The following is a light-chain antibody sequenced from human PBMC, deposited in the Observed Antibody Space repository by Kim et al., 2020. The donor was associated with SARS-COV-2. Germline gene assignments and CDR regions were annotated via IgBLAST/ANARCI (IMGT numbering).Light chain of an antibody. J-gene: IGLJ3*02. CDR3: SSYTTSSTLV. CDR1: SSAVGRSDD. V-gene: IGLV2-14*03. Sequence: GQRPACPCTGTSSAVGRSDDVPWYLQHPGKAPERLIFDVTNRPSGVSNRFSGSKSGNTASLTISGLQADDEADYYCSSYTTSSTLVFGGGTKVTVL. CDR2: DVT.